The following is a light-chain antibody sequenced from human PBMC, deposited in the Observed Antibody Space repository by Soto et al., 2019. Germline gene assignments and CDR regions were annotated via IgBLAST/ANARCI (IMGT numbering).Light chain of an antibody. CDR3: QTWGSGIRVV. J-gene: IGLJ2*01. V-gene: IGLV4-69*01. CDR1: SGHSSYA. CDR2: LNSDGSH. Sequence: QLVLTQSSSASASMGSSVKLTCTLSSGHSSYAIAWHQQQPEKGPRYLMKLNSDGSHSKGDGIPDRFSGSSSGAERYLTISSLQSEDEADYYCQTWGSGIRVVFGGGTKLTV.